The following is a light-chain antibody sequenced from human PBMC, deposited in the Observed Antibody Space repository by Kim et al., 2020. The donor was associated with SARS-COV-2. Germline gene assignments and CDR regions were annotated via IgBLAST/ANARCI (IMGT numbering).Light chain of an antibody. CDR2: EVS. J-gene: IGLJ2*01. CDR1: SSDVGVLVY. Sequence: GQSVTSPCTGTSSDVGVLVYVSWYQHRPGKAAKLLMYEVSGRPSGVPDRFSGSKSGNTASLTVSGLQPEDEADYFCASYAGSNNFVFGGGTKLTVL. V-gene: IGLV2-8*01. CDR3: ASYAGSNNFV.